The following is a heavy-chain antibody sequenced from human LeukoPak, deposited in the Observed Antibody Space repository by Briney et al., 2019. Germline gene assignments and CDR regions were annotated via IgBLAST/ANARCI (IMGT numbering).Heavy chain of an antibody. J-gene: IGHJ4*02. CDR3: ARVSGGKGYFDY. V-gene: IGHV1-69*05. Sequence: ASVKVSCKASGGTFSSYAISWVRQAPGQGLEWMGGIIPIFGTANYAQKFQGRVTITTDESTSTAYMELSSLRSEDTDVYYCARVSGGKGYFDYWGQGTLVTVSS. D-gene: IGHD2-15*01. CDR1: GGTFSSYA. CDR2: IIPIFGTA.